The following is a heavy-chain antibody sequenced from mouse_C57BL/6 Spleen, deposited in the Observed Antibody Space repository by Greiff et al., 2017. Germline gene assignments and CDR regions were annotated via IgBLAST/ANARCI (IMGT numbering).Heavy chain of an antibody. CDR3: AREAQATGYFDY. J-gene: IGHJ2*01. V-gene: IGHV1-76*01. CDR1: GYTFTDYY. Sequence: VQLQQSGAELVRPGASVKLSCKASGYTFTDYYINWVKQRPGQGLEWIARIYPGSGNTYYNEKFKGKATLTAEKSSSTAYMQLSSLTSEDSAVYFCAREAQATGYFDYWGQGTTLTVSS. CDR2: IYPGSGNT. D-gene: IGHD3-2*02.